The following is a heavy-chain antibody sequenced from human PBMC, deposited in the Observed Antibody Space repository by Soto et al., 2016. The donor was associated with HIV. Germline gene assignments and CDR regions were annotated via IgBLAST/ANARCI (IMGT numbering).Heavy chain of an antibody. Sequence: QVQLVQSGAEVKKPGASVKVSCKASGYTFTGYYMHWVRQAPGQGLEWMGWINPNSGGTNYAQKFQGRVTMTRDTSISTAYMELSRLRSEDTAVYYCARGPYSSGILNWFDPWGQGTLVTVSS. J-gene: IGHJ5*02. CDR1: GYTFTGYY. V-gene: IGHV1-2*02. D-gene: IGHD3-22*01. CDR2: INPNSGGT. CDR3: ARGPYSSGILNWFDP.